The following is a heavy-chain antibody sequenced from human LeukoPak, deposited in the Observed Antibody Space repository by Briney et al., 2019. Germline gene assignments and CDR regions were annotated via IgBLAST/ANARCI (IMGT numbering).Heavy chain of an antibody. J-gene: IGHJ4*02. Sequence: SVKVSCKASGGTFSSYAISWVQQAPGQGLEWMGGIIPIFGTANYAQKFQGRVTITTDESTSTAYMELSSLRSEDTAVYYCASVSGSRGSVYVYWGQGTLVTVSS. V-gene: IGHV1-69*05. CDR1: GGTFSSYA. CDR3: ASVSGSRGSVYVY. D-gene: IGHD2-15*01. CDR2: IIPIFGTA.